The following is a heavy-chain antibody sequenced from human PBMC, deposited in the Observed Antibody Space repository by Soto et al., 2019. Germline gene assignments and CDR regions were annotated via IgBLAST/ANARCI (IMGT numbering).Heavy chain of an antibody. CDR2: ISSSSSYI. Sequence: PGGSLRLSCAASGFTFSSYSMNWVRQAPGKGLEWVSSISSSSSYIYYADSVKGRFTISRDNAKNSLYLQMNSLRAEDTAVYYCARALYGDYVGAFDIWGQGTMVTVSS. V-gene: IGHV3-21*01. J-gene: IGHJ3*02. CDR3: ARALYGDYVGAFDI. D-gene: IGHD4-17*01. CDR1: GFTFSSYS.